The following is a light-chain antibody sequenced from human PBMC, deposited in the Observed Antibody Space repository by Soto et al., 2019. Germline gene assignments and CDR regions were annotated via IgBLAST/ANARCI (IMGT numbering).Light chain of an antibody. CDR2: GAS. CDR3: QQYGGSPRT. J-gene: IGKJ1*01. V-gene: IGKV3-20*01. Sequence: EIVLTQSPGTLSLSPGERATLSCTASQSVSSNYLAWYQQKPGQAPRLLIYGASSRATGIPDRFSGSGSGTDFTLTISRLAPEDCAVYYCQQYGGSPRTFGQRTKVEIK. CDR1: QSVSSNY.